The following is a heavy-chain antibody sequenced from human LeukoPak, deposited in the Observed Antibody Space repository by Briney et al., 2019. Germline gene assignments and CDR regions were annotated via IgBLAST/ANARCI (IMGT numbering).Heavy chain of an antibody. CDR1: GGTFSSYA. V-gene: IGHV1-69*05. J-gene: IGHJ4*02. Sequence: GSSVKVSCKASGGTFSSYAISWVRQAPGQGLEWMGGIIPIFGTANYAQKFQGRVTITTDESTSTAYMELSSLRSEDTAVYYCASSRGWRDGYKFDYWGQGTLVTVSS. CDR3: ASSRGWRDGYKFDY. CDR2: IIPIFGTA. D-gene: IGHD5-24*01.